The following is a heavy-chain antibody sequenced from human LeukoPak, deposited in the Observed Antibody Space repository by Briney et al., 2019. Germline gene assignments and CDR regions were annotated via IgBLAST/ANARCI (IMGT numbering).Heavy chain of an antibody. CDR1: GFTFDDYG. CDR3: AREERGGIAAAG. CDR2: INWNGGSI. Sequence: GGSLRLSCAASGFTFDDYGMSWVRQAPGKGLEWVSGINWNGGSIVYAESVKGRFTISRDNAKNSLCLQMNSLRAEDTALYYCAREERGGIAAAGWGQGTLVTVSS. V-gene: IGHV3-20*04. J-gene: IGHJ4*02. D-gene: IGHD6-13*01.